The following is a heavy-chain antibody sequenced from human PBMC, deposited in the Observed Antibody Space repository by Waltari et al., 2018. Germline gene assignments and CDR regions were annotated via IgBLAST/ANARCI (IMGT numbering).Heavy chain of an antibody. CDR2: INHSGST. Sequence: QVQLQQWGAGLLKPSETLSLTCAVYGGSFSGYYWSWIRQPPGKGLEWIGEINHSGSTNYNPSLKSRVTISVDTSKNQFSLKLSSVTAADTAVDYCARGVLRSYLRLVIRYGMDVWGQGTTVTVSS. CDR1: GGSFSGYY. D-gene: IGHD3-10*01. CDR3: ARGVLRSYLRLVIRYGMDV. J-gene: IGHJ6*02. V-gene: IGHV4-34*01.